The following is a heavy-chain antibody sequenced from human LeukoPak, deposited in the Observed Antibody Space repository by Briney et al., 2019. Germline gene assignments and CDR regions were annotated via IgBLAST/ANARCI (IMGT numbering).Heavy chain of an antibody. CDR3: ARLVELYYYYYMDV. J-gene: IGHJ6*03. V-gene: IGHV4-39*01. D-gene: IGHD2-21*01. Sequence: SETLSLTCTVSGGSISSSTYYWGWICQPPGKGLQWIGSIYYSGSTYYNPSLKSRVTISVDTSKNQFSLKLSSVTAADTAVYYCARLVELYYYYYMDVWGKGTTVTISS. CDR1: GGSISSSTYY. CDR2: IYYSGST.